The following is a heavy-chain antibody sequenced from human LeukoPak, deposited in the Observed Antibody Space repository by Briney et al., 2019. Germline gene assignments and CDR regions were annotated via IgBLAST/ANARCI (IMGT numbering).Heavy chain of an antibody. Sequence: ASVKVSCKASGYTFTGYYMHWVRQAPGQGLEWMGWINPNSGGTNYAQKFHGRVTMTSDTSISTAYMELSRLRSDDTAVYYCARSGSFYGDFDYWGQGTLVTVSS. CDR1: GYTFTGYY. V-gene: IGHV1-2*02. CDR3: ARSGSFYGDFDY. CDR2: INPNSGGT. D-gene: IGHD2/OR15-2a*01. J-gene: IGHJ4*02.